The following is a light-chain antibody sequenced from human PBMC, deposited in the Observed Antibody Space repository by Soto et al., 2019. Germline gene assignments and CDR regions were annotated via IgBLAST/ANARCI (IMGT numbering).Light chain of an antibody. CDR1: QTIRRW. V-gene: IGKV1-5*01. J-gene: IGKJ1*01. Sequence: DIAMTQSPSTLSASVGDRLTITCRASQTIRRWLAWYQQRPGKAPKVLIYDASTLESGVPARFSGSGSETEFTLTISSLQPEDSATYYCQHYNSDPWTFGQGTKVDIK. CDR2: DAS. CDR3: QHYNSDPWT.